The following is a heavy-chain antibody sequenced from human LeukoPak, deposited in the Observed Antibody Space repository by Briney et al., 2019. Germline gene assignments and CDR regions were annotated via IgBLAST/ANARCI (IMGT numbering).Heavy chain of an antibody. D-gene: IGHD4-17*01. Sequence: EASVKVSCKASGYTFTSYGISWVRQAPGQGLEWMGWISAYNGNTNYAQKLQGRVTMTTDTSTNTAYMELRSLRSDDTAVYYCARDHYDYGDSRTIDYWGQGTLVTVSS. V-gene: IGHV1-18*01. CDR2: ISAYNGNT. CDR1: GYTFTSYG. CDR3: ARDHYDYGDSRTIDY. J-gene: IGHJ4*02.